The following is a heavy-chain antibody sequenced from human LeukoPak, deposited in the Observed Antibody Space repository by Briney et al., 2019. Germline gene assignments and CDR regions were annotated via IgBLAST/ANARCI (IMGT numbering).Heavy chain of an antibody. Sequence: GGSLRLSCAASGFTLRSYSMNWVRQAPGKGLEWVSSISSSSSYIYYADSVKGRFTISRDNAKNSLYLQMNSLRAEDTAVYYCARDLVYVRYSSGYGDYWGQGTLVTVSS. CDR3: ARDLVYVRYSSGYGDY. CDR2: ISSSSSYI. J-gene: IGHJ4*02. CDR1: GFTLRSYS. V-gene: IGHV3-21*01. D-gene: IGHD3-22*01.